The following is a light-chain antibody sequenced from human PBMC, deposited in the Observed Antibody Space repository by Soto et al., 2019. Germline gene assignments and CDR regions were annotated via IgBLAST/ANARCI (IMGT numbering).Light chain of an antibody. J-gene: IGKJ2*01. CDR2: GAS. CDR3: QQSDNWPYT. Sequence: EIVMTQSPATLSVSPGERATLSCRASQSVSSILVWYQQKPGQAPRLLIYGASTRATGIPARFSGSGSGTEFTLTISSLQSEDFAVYYCQQSDNWPYTFGQGTKLEIK. CDR1: QSVSSI. V-gene: IGKV3-15*01.